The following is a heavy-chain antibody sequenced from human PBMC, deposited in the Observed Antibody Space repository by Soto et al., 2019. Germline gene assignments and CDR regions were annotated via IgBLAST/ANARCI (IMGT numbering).Heavy chain of an antibody. CDR1: GGSISSSNG. D-gene: IGHD3-10*01. Sequence: QVQLQESGPGLVKPSGTLSLTCAVSGGSISSSNGWSWVRQPPGKGLDWIGEIYHSGSTNYNPSLQSRVPISVDKSKNQFSLKLSSVTAADTAVYYCARDRGAPMVRGEQPANWFDPWGQGTLVTVSS. CDR2: IYHSGST. CDR3: ARDRGAPMVRGEQPANWFDP. V-gene: IGHV4-4*02. J-gene: IGHJ5*02.